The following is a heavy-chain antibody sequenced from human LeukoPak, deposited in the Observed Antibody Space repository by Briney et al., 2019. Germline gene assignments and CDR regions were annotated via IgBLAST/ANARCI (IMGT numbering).Heavy chain of an antibody. CDR1: SGSISSGGYY. D-gene: IGHD3-10*02. V-gene: IGHV4-61*02. CDR3: ARERMYYYDRGVFDY. Sequence: SETLSLTCTVSSGSISSGGYYWSWIRQPAGKGLEWIGRIYISGTTNYNPSLKSRVTISVDTSKNQFSLKLSSVTAADTAVYYCARERMYYYDRGVFDYWGQGTLVTVSS. J-gene: IGHJ4*02. CDR2: IYISGTT.